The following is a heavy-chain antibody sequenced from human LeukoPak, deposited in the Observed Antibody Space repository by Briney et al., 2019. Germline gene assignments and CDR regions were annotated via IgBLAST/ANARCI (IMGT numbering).Heavy chain of an antibody. D-gene: IGHD2-15*01. V-gene: IGHV1-18*01. Sequence: ASVEVSCKASGYTFTSYGISWVRQAPGQGLEWMGWISAYNGNTNYAQKLQGRVTMTTDTSTSTAYMELRSLRSDDTAVYYCARDLAAKIDNWFDPWGQGTLVTVSS. CDR2: ISAYNGNT. CDR1: GYTFTSYG. CDR3: ARDLAAKIDNWFDP. J-gene: IGHJ5*02.